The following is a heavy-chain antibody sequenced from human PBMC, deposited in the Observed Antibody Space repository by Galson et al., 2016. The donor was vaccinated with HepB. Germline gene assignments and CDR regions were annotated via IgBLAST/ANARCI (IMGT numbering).Heavy chain of an antibody. V-gene: IGHV3-23*01. CDR3: ALGRAAHGV. Sequence: SLRLSCAGSGFTFSTYALSWVRQTPRMGLEWVSHICGDGDDKSYIETVRGRFTVSSDNSKNTVYLQMNSLRIGDAAVYYCALGRAAHGVWGQGTLVAVSS. CDR2: ICGDGDDK. D-gene: IGHD1-26*01. J-gene: IGHJ4*02. CDR1: GFTFSTYA.